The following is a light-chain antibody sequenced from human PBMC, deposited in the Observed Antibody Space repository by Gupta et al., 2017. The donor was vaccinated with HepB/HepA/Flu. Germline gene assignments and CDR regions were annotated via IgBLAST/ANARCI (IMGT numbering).Light chain of an antibody. V-gene: IGLV1-36*01. Sequence: QSVLTQPPSVSEAPRQRVTISCSGSTSNIVNNAVSRYQQLPGKAPKLLIYYDDLLPSGVSDRFSGSKSGTSASLAISGLQSEDEADYYCAAWDDSLKGWVFGGGTKLTVL. CDR3: AAWDDSLKGWV. CDR1: TSNIVNNA. J-gene: IGLJ3*02. CDR2: YDD.